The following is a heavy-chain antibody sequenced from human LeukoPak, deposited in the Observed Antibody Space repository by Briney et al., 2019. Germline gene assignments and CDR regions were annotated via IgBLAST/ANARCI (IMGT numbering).Heavy chain of an antibody. Sequence: GGSLRLSCAASGFTFDDYGMSWVRQAPGKGLEWVSGINWNGGSTGYADSVKGRFTISRDNSKNTLYLQMNSLRAEDTAVYYCARELEYCSSTSCPHDAFDIWGQGTMVTVSS. CDR1: GFTFDDYG. J-gene: IGHJ3*02. V-gene: IGHV3-20*04. D-gene: IGHD2-2*01. CDR2: INWNGGST. CDR3: ARELEYCSSTSCPHDAFDI.